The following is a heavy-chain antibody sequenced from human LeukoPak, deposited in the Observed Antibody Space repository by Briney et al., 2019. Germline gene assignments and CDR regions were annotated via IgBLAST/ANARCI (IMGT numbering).Heavy chain of an antibody. CDR1: GDSISTYY. CDR3: ARGWGSSWYYFDY. D-gene: IGHD6-13*01. V-gene: IGHV4-59*01. Sequence: SETLSLTCTVSGDSISTYYWSWIRLPPGKGLDGMGYISYDGSTHYNPSLKSRVTISVDTSKNQFSLKLTSLAAADTAVYYCARGWGSSWYYFDYWGQGTLVTVST. CDR2: ISYDGST. J-gene: IGHJ4*02.